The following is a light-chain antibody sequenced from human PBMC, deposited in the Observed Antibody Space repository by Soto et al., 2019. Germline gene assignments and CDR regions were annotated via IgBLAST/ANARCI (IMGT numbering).Light chain of an antibody. J-gene: IGKJ2*01. CDR2: GAS. CDR3: QHYGSSTYT. V-gene: IGKV3-20*01. CDR1: QSVSSSF. Sequence: EIVLTQSPGTLSLSPGERAALSCRASQSVSSSFLAWYQQKPGQAPRLLIYGASSTTTGIPDRFTGSGSGTDFTLTISRLEPEDFAVYYCQHYGSSTYTFGQGTKLPIK.